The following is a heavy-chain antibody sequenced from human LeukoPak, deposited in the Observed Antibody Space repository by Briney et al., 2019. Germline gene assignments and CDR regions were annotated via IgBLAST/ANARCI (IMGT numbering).Heavy chain of an antibody. CDR3: ARAKVATKGRRAFDI. D-gene: IGHD5-12*01. V-gene: IGHV4-38-2*02. J-gene: IGHJ3*02. Sequence: PSETLSLTCTVSGYSISSGYYWGWIRQPPGKGLEWIGSINHSGGTYHNPSLKSRVTISVDTSKNQFSLKLSSVTAADTAVYYCARAKVATKGRRAFDIWGQGTMVSVSS. CDR2: INHSGGT. CDR1: GYSISSGYY.